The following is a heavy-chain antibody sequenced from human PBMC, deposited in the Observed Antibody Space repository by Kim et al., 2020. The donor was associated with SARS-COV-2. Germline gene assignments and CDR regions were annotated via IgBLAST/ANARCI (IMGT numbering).Heavy chain of an antibody. J-gene: IGHJ4*02. Sequence: GGSLRLSCSASGFDFNPYFMAWVRQAPGKGLEWVSYTTGNGGRRYYADSVRGRFTISRDNSRNTLYLQLTSLRVDDTAVYYCAKGGLYFEHWGQGTLVTVSS. D-gene: IGHD3-10*01. CDR2: TTGNGGRR. V-gene: IGHV3-23*01. CDR1: GFDFNPYF. CDR3: AKGGLYFEH.